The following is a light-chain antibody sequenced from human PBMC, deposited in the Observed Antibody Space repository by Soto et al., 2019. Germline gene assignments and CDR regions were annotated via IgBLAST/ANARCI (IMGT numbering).Light chain of an antibody. CDR3: SSYTTSNTRQIV. J-gene: IGLJ1*01. V-gene: IGLV2-14*03. CDR1: SSDVGGYNY. Sequence: QSVLTQPASVSGSPGQSITISCTGTSSDVGGYNYVSWYQHHPGKAPKLMIYDVSNRPSGVSNRFSGSKSGNTASLTISGLQPEDEADYYCSSYTTSNTRQIVLGTGTNVNVL. CDR2: DVS.